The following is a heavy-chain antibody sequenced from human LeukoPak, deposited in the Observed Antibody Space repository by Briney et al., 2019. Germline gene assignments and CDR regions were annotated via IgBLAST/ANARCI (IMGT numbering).Heavy chain of an antibody. CDR2: IYSGGST. CDR1: GFTVSSNY. CDR3: ARSGDQYSYGLNWFDP. D-gene: IGHD5-18*01. J-gene: IGHJ5*02. V-gene: IGHV3-66*02. Sequence: GGSLRLSCAASGFTVSSNYMNWVRQAPGKGLEWVSVIYSGGSTYYADFVKGRFTISRDNSKNTVYLQMNSLRAEDTAVYYCARSGDQYSYGLNWFDPWGQGTLVTVSS.